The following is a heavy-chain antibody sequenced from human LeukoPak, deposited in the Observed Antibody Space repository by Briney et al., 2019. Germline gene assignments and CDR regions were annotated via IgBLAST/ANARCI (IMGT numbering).Heavy chain of an antibody. CDR3: ARSGAFFGGDGAFDI. Sequence: SETLSLTCTVSGGSLSSYYWSWIRQPPGKGLEWIGYIYYSGSTNYNPSLKSRVTISVDTSKNQFSLKLSSVTAADTAVYYCARSGAFFGGDGAFDIWGQGTMVTVSS. V-gene: IGHV4-59*01. J-gene: IGHJ3*02. CDR2: IYYSGST. CDR1: GGSLSSYY. D-gene: IGHD2-21*01.